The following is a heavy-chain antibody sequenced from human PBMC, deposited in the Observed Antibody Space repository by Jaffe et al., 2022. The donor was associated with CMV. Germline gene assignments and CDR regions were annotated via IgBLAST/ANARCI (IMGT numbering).Heavy chain of an antibody. Sequence: QVQLVQSGAEVKKPGASVKVSCKAYGYTFTNYGITWVRQAPGQGLEWMGWISAHTGATNYAQKFQGRFTMTTDTSTTTAYMELRSLRFDDTAVYYCARDEIRFSSGGSGYWGQGSLVTVSS. CDR2: ISAHTGAT. V-gene: IGHV1-18*01. CDR1: GYTFTNYG. D-gene: IGHD2-15*01. CDR3: ARDEIRFSSGGSGY. J-gene: IGHJ4*02.